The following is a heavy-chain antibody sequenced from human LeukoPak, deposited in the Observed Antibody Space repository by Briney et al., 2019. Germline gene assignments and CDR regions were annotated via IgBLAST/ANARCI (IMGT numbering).Heavy chain of an antibody. CDR1: GFTFSTHT. CDR3: ARGLYYIDV. J-gene: IGHJ6*03. Sequence: PGGSLRLSCAASGFTFSTHTMXXXXXXPXXXLEXXXXXSGXXXXXXXXXXXXXXXXXXXXNAKNSLYLQMNSLRTEDTAIYYCARGLYYIDVWGNGTAVTVS. CDR2: XSGXXXXX. V-gene: IGHV3-48*01.